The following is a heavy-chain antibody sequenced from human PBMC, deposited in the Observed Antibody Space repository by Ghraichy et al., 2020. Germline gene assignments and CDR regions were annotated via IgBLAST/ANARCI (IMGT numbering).Heavy chain of an antibody. V-gene: IGHV4-34*01. CDR2: INHSGST. CDR1: GGSFSGYY. D-gene: IGHD5-12*01. J-gene: IGHJ4*02. CDR3: ARGLRYSGYDFGY. Sequence: SETLSLTCAVYGGSFSGYYWSWIRQPPGKGLEWIGEINHSGSTNYNPSLKSRVTISVDTSKNQFSLKLSSVTAADTAVYYCARGLRYSGYDFGYWGQGTLVTVSS.